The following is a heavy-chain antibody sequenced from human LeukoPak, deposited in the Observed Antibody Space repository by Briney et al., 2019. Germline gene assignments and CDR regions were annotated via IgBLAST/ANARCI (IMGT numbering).Heavy chain of an antibody. J-gene: IGHJ6*03. CDR3: ARDGVLRYFDYYYYYMDV. Sequence: QPGRSLRLSCGVSGFTFDDYAMHWVRQAPGKGLEWVSGISWNSRSIGYADSVKGRFTISRDNAKNSLFLQMNSLRAEDTAVYYCARDGVLRYFDYYYYYMDVWGKGTTVTISS. CDR1: GFTFDDYA. D-gene: IGHD3-9*01. V-gene: IGHV3-9*01. CDR2: ISWNSRSI.